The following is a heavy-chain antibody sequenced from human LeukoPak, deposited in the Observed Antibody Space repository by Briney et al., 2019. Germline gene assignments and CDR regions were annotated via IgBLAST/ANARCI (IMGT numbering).Heavy chain of an antibody. D-gene: IGHD6-13*01. Sequence: HPGGSLRLSCVVSGFTFSSYGMSWVRQAPGKGLEWVSAISGSGGSTYYADSVKGRFTISRDDSKNTLYLQMNSLRAEDTAVYYCAKTVSRQQLARFDYWGQGTLVTVSS. CDR2: ISGSGGST. J-gene: IGHJ4*02. V-gene: IGHV3-23*01. CDR3: AKTVSRQQLARFDY. CDR1: GFTFSSYG.